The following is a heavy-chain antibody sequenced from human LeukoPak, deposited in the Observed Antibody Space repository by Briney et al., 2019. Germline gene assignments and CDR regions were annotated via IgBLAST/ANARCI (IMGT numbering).Heavy chain of an antibody. V-gene: IGHV1-8*01. D-gene: IGHD1-14*01. CDR2: VHPNTGNT. CDR1: GYPFTTYE. Sequence: GASVKVSCKTSGYPFTTYEINWVRQAAGQGLEWMGWVHPNTGNTAYAQRFQGRVTMTRDTSISTAYMELSSLTSNGTAVYFCARGPRNDPWGQGTLVTVSS. J-gene: IGHJ5*02. CDR3: ARGPRNDP.